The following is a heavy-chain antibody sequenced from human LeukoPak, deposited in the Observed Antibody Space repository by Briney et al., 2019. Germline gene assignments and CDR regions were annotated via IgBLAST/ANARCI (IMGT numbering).Heavy chain of an antibody. Sequence: GGSLRLSCAASGFTFSSYGMHWVRQAPGKGLEWVAFIRYDRSNKYYADSVKGRFTISRDNSKNTLYLQMNSLRAEDTAVYYCAKDLGRGYYYDSSGYSDYWGQGTLVTVSS. CDR3: AKDLGRGYYYDSSGYSDY. CDR2: IRYDRSNK. CDR1: GFTFSSYG. D-gene: IGHD3-22*01. V-gene: IGHV3-30*02. J-gene: IGHJ4*02.